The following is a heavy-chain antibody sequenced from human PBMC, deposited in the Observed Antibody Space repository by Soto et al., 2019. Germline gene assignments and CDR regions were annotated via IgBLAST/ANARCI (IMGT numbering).Heavy chain of an antibody. CDR1: VCSISSYD. Sequence: PSATXSLTCTFSVCSISSYDCSWIRQPPGKGLEFIGYIYYSGSTNYNPSLKSRVTISVDTSKNQFSLKLSSVTAADTAVYYCAREIVWNYYDSSGYSRGNWFETWGQGTLVNVYS. V-gene: IGHV4-59*01. D-gene: IGHD3-22*01. CDR2: IYYSGST. CDR3: AREIVWNYYDSSGYSRGNWFET. J-gene: IGHJ5*02.